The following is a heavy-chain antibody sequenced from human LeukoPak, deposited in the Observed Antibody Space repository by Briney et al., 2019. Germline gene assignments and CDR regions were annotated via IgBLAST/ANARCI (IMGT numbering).Heavy chain of an antibody. V-gene: IGHV3-7*03. CDR3: AKQLGYCSDGSCYFPY. J-gene: IGHJ4*02. CDR1: GFTFSNYW. D-gene: IGHD2-15*01. CDR2: IKQDGSEI. Sequence: GGSLRLSCAASGFTFSNYWMSWVRQAPGKELEWVSNIKQDGSEIYYVDSVKGRFTISRDNAKNSLYLQMNSLRAEDTAVYYCAKQLGYCSDGSCYFPYWGQGTLVTVSS.